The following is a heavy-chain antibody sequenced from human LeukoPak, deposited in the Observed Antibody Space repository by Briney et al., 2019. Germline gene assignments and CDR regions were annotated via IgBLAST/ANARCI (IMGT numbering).Heavy chain of an antibody. CDR1: EFTFSSLW. J-gene: IGHJ3*02. Sequence: GGSLKLSCEASEFTFSSLWMSWVRQAQGKGLEWAPSIKQDGREKHHVDSGKGRFTISRDNAKLSVYLQMNSLRAEDTAVFYCARLAHYSGYGSDAYDIWGQGTMVTVSS. CDR2: IKQDGREK. D-gene: IGHD5-12*01. V-gene: IGHV3-7*01. CDR3: ARLAHYSGYGSDAYDI.